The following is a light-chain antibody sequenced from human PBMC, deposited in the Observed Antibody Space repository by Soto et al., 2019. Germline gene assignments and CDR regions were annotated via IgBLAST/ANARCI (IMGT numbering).Light chain of an antibody. J-gene: IGKJ5*01. CDR2: AAS. CDR1: QGISSF. V-gene: IGKV1-9*01. CDR3: HQINIDSYPIP. Sequence: IQLTQSPSSLSASIGDRVTITCRASQGISSFLAWYQQKPGKAPKLLIYAASTLQSGIPSRFSGSGSGTDFTLTISSLQPADFSTYYCHQINIDSYPIPLGQGTRLEIK.